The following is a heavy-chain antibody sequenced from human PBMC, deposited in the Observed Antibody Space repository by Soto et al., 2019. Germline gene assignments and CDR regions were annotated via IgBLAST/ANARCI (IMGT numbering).Heavy chain of an antibody. D-gene: IGHD5-18*01. CDR1: GFTFDDYA. V-gene: IGHV3-9*01. Sequence: EVQLVESGGGLVQPGRSLRLSCAASGFTFDDYAMHWVRQAPGKGLEGVSRISWNSGSIGYAHSVKGRVTISRDNAKNSLYLQMNSLRAEDTALYYCAKAVGSYGNFDYWGQGTLVTVSS. CDR2: ISWNSGSI. J-gene: IGHJ4*02. CDR3: AKAVGSYGNFDY.